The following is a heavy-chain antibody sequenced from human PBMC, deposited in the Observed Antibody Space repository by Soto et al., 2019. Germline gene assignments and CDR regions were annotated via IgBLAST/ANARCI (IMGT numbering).Heavy chain of an antibody. D-gene: IGHD1-26*01. Sequence: EVKLLESGGTLVQPGGSLRLSCAASGFIFSNYAMTWDRQAPGKGLQWVSYCGGGGSTYYADSGKGRFPCSRVTSKNTLLPPLNRLRAEGTAVYYCAMFSAQYFHSLDLAVRGKETTVTVSS. V-gene: IGHV3-23*01. CDR1: GFIFSNYA. CDR2: CGGGGST. CDR3: AMFSAQYFHSLDLAV. J-gene: IGHJ6*03.